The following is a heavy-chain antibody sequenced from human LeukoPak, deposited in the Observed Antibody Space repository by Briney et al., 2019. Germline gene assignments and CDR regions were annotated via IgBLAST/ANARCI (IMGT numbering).Heavy chain of an antibody. Sequence: PGGSLRLSCAAPGFTFDDYGMSWVRPAPGKGLGWGSGINWNGGSTGYADSVKGRFTISRDNAKNSLYLQMNSLRAEDTALYYCARGRYSSSWHPYWGQGTLVTVSS. CDR3: ARGRYSSSWHPY. J-gene: IGHJ4*02. CDR1: GFTFDDYG. V-gene: IGHV3-20*04. D-gene: IGHD6-13*01. CDR2: INWNGGST.